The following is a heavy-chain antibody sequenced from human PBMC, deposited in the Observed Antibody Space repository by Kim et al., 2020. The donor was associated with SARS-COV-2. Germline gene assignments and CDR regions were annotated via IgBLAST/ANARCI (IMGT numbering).Heavy chain of an antibody. Sequence: SNPSLKGRFTISVDTSKNQFSLKLSSVTAADTAVYYCARGGSGSRMGIDYWGQGTLVTVSS. D-gene: IGHD1-26*01. CDR3: ARGGSGSRMGIDY. J-gene: IGHJ4*02. V-gene: IGHV4-31*02.